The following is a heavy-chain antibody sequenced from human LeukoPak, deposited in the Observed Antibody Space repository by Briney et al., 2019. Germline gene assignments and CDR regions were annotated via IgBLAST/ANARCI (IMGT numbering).Heavy chain of an antibody. J-gene: IGHJ6*03. CDR3: ARDLRGAAYYYYYYMDV. CDR1: GGSISSYY. CDR2: IYYSGST. V-gene: IGHV4-59*01. D-gene: IGHD3-16*01. Sequence: SETLSLTCTVSGGSISSYYWSWIRQHPGKGLEWIGYIYYSGSTNYNPSLKSRVTISVDTSKNQFSLKLSSVTAADTAVYYCARDLRGAAYYYYYYMDVWGKGTTVTVSS.